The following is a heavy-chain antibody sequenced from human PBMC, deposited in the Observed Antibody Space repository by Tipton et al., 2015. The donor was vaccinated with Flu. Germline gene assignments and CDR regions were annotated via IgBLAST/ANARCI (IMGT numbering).Heavy chain of an antibody. J-gene: IGHJ4*02. CDR2: IYSGGST. CDR3: ARSPPGYSGYDVHPFDY. V-gene: IGHV3-53*01. Sequence: SLRLSCAASGFTVSSNYMSWVRQAPGKGLEWVSVIYSGGSTYYADSVKGRFTISRDNSKNTLYLQMNSLRAEDTAVYYCARSPPGYSGYDVHPFDYWGQGTLVTVSS. D-gene: IGHD5-12*01. CDR1: GFTVSSNY.